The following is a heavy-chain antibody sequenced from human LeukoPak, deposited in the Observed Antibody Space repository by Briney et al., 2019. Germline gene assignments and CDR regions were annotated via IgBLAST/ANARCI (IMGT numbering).Heavy chain of an antibody. V-gene: IGHV3-23*01. Sequence: PGGSLRLSCTASGFTFRNYDMSWVRQAPGKGLEWVSGISGSGDNTYNADSVKGRFTIARANSKNTLYLQMSSLRAEDTAVYYCAFPGYNSVYWGQGTLVTVSS. J-gene: IGHJ4*02. CDR2: ISGSGDNT. CDR3: AFPGYNSVY. CDR1: GFTFRNYD. D-gene: IGHD6-19*01.